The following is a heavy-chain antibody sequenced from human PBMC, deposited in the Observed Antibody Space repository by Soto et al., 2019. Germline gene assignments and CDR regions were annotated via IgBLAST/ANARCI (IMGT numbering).Heavy chain of an antibody. V-gene: IGHV4-61*01. CDR1: GGSVSSGSYY. Sequence: PSETLSLTCTVSGGSVSSGSYYWSWIRQPPXKGLEWIGYIYYSGSTNYNPSLKSRVTISVDTSKDQFSLKLSSVTAADTAVYYCARGTAITMIALYDMDVWGRGTTVTVSS. D-gene: IGHD3-22*01. J-gene: IGHJ6*02. CDR2: IYYSGST. CDR3: ARGTAITMIALYDMDV.